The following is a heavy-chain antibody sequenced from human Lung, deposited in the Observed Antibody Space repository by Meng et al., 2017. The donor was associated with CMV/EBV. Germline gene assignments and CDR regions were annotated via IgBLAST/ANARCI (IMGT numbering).Heavy chain of an antibody. CDR2: IKQYGSEQ. Sequence: ESXKISXAASGFIFSGYWMNWVRQNPGKGVEWVANIKQYGSEQYYADSVKGRFTISRDNAENSLYLQMNSLRAEDTAIYYCARGGPCSNGVCSDYGMDVWGQGXTVTVS. D-gene: IGHD2-8*01. CDR1: GFIFSGYW. J-gene: IGHJ6*02. V-gene: IGHV3-7*01. CDR3: ARGGPCSNGVCSDYGMDV.